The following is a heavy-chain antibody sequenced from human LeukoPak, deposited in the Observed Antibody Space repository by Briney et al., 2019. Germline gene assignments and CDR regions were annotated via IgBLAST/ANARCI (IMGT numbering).Heavy chain of an antibody. Sequence: GGSLRLSCAASGFTFSSYAMSWVRQAPGKGLEWVSAISGSGGSTYYADSVKGRFTISRDNSKNTLYLQMNSLRAEDTAVYYCAKARSEGRFLEWLLSIDYWGQGTLVTVSS. CDR3: AKARSEGRFLEWLLSIDY. CDR1: GFTFSSYA. V-gene: IGHV3-23*01. J-gene: IGHJ4*02. D-gene: IGHD3-3*01. CDR2: ISGSGGST.